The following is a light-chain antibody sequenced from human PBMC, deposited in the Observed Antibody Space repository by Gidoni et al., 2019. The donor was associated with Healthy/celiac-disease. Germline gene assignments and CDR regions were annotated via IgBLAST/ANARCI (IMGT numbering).Light chain of an antibody. Sequence: EIVLTQIPGTLSLSPGERATLSCRASQCVSSSYLAWYQQKPGQAPRLLIYGASSRATGIPDRFSGSGSGTDFTLTISRLEPEDFAVYYCQQYGSSGTFGQGTKVEIK. CDR1: QCVSSSY. J-gene: IGKJ1*01. CDR3: QQYGSSGT. V-gene: IGKV3-20*01. CDR2: GAS.